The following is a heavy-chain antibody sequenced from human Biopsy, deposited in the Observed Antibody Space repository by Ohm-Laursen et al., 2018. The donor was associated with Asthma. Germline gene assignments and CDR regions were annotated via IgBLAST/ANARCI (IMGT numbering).Heavy chain of an antibody. J-gene: IGHJ4*02. D-gene: IGHD5-12*01. CDR3: AKRRGYSGHDNDY. V-gene: IGHV3-30*18. Sequence: SLRLSCSASGFMFRSFGVHWVRQAPGRGLEWVAVISYDGNHKFYEDSVKGRFTISRDNSKNTLYLQMNSLRTEDTAVYYCAKRRGYSGHDNDYWGQGTLVIVSS. CDR1: GFMFRSFG. CDR2: ISYDGNHK.